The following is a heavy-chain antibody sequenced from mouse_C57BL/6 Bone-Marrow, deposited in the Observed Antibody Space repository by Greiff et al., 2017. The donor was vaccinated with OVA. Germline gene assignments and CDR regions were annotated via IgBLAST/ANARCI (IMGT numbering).Heavy chain of an antibody. CDR3: ARGDYPFYFEY. CDR1: GYTFTSYW. J-gene: IGHJ2*01. Sequence: VQLQQPGAELVKPGPSVKMSCTASGYTFTSYWITWVKQRPGQGLEWIGDIYPDSGSTNYNEKFKSKATLTVDTSSSTAYMQLSSLTSEDSAVYYCARGDYPFYFEYWGQCTTLTVSS. D-gene: IGHD2-4*01. CDR2: IYPDSGST. V-gene: IGHV1-55*01.